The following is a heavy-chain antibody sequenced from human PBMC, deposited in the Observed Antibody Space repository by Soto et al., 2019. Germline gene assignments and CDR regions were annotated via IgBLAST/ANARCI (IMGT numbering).Heavy chain of an antibody. CDR2: ISYEGSNA. CDR1: GFTFDTYG. J-gene: IGHJ6*04. D-gene: IGHD1-1*01. V-gene: IGHV3-30-3*01. Sequence: GGSLRLSCVASGFTFDTYGIHWVRQAPGKGLQWVALISYEGSNAYYADSVRGRFTISRDNSKNTLYLQMNTLRPEETGLYYCARVTPGNNLYYFSGLDFWGKGTTVT. CDR3: ARVTPGNNLYYFSGLDF.